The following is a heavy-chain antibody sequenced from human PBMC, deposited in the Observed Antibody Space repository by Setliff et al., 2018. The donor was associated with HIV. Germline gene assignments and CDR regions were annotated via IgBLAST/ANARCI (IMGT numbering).Heavy chain of an antibody. D-gene: IGHD1-26*01. CDR3: ARFGGTYSSNYFDF. J-gene: IGHJ4*02. V-gene: IGHV4-61*10. Sequence: SETLSLTCTVSGGSISSGSNYWSWIRQPAGKGLEWIGNIFYSGSTNNNPSLKSRVSISVDTSKNQFSLRLRSVTAADTAVYYCARFGGTYSSNYFDFWGQGTLVTVSS. CDR1: GGSISSGSNY. CDR2: IFYSGST.